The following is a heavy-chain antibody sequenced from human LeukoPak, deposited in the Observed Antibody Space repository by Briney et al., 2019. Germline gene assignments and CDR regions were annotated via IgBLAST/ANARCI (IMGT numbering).Heavy chain of an antibody. CDR3: ARESGYCSGGSCLNWFDP. CDR1: GFSFSTYR. D-gene: IGHD2-15*01. Sequence: GGSLRLSCAASGFSFSTYRMNWVRQAPGKGLEWVSSISSNGDSIYYADSVKGRFTMSRDNAKNSLYLQMNSLRAEDTAVYYCARESGYCSGGSCLNWFDPWGQGTLVTVSS. CDR2: ISSNGDSI. J-gene: IGHJ5*02. V-gene: IGHV3-21*01.